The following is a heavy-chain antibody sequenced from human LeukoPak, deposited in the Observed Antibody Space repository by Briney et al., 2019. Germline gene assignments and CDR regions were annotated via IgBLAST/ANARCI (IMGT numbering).Heavy chain of an antibody. Sequence: GGSLRLSCAASEFTFSNYAMHWVRQAPGKGLEWVAIISYHGNNQYYADSVKGRFTISRDNAKNTLYLQMNSLRAEDTAVYYCASAFSFYTLLDYWGQGTLVTVSS. CDR1: EFTFSNYA. CDR2: ISYHGNNQ. V-gene: IGHV3-30*04. CDR3: ASAFSFYTLLDY. J-gene: IGHJ4*02. D-gene: IGHD3-16*02.